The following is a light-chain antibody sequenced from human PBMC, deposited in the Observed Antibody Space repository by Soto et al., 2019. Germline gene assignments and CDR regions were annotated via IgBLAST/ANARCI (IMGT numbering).Light chain of an antibody. CDR3: GAWDSELSAGV. CDR2: DNN. Sequence: SALTQLPSVSEDPGQKVKISCSGSSSKIGWNYVSWYQQIPGTAPKLLIYDNNERPSGIPDRFSGSKSGTSATLGITGLQTGDEAEYYFGAWDSELSAGVFGEGTK. CDR1: SSKIGWNY. V-gene: IGLV1-51*01. J-gene: IGLJ2*01.